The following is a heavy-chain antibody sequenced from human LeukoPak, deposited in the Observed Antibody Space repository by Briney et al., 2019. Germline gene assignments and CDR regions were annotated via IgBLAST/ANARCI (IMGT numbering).Heavy chain of an antibody. CDR2: VYYSGST. CDR3: ARRDVFDYFDY. V-gene: IGHV4-59*01. Sequence: SETLSLTCTVSGGSISNYYWSWIRQPPGKGLEWIGYVYYSGSTKYNPSLKSRVTFSVDTSKNQFSLKLNSVTAADTAVYYCARRDVFDYFDYWGQGTLVTVSS. D-gene: IGHD2-21*01. CDR1: GGSISNYY. J-gene: IGHJ4*02.